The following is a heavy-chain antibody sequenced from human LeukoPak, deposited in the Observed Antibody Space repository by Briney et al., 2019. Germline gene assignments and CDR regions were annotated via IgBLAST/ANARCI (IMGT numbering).Heavy chain of an antibody. CDR2: ISYDGSSK. CDR3: AKDRGHSDY. D-gene: IGHD3-10*01. J-gene: IGHJ4*02. V-gene: IGHV3-30*18. Sequence: PGGSLRLSCAASGFTFSNYGMHWVRQAPGKGLEWVAVISYDGSSKYYADSVKGRFTISRDNSKNTLYPQMNSLRGEDTAVYYCAKDRGHSDYWGQGTLVTVSS. CDR1: GFTFSNYG.